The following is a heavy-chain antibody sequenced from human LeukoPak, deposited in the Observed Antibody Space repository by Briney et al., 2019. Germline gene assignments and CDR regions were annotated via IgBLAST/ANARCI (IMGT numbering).Heavy chain of an antibody. CDR2: INHSGST. V-gene: IGHV4-34*01. CDR3: AKDGYVSWAYQLSHFDY. J-gene: IGHJ4*02. Sequence: SETLSLTCAVYGGSFSGYYWSWIRQPPGKGLEWIGEINHSGSTNYNPSLKSRVTISVDTSKNQFSLKLNSVTAADTAVFYCAKDGYVSWAYQLSHFDYWGQGTLVTVSS. CDR1: GGSFSGYY. D-gene: IGHD2-2*03.